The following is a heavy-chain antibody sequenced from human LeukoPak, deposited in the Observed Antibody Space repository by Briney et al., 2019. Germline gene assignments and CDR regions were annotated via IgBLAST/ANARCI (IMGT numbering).Heavy chain of an antibody. CDR2: ISSSSSTI. J-gene: IGHJ4*02. V-gene: IGHV3-48*04. CDR1: GFTFSSYS. Sequence: GGSLRLSCAASGFTFSSYSIDWVRQAPGKGLEWLSYISSSSSTIYFADSVKGRFTISRDNAKNSAYLHMNSLRAEDTAVYYCAKDRRDGYNSLGYWGQGTLVTVSS. CDR3: AKDRRDGYNSLGY. D-gene: IGHD5-24*01.